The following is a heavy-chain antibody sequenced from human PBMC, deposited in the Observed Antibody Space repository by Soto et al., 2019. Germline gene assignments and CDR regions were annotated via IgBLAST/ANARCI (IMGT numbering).Heavy chain of an antibody. V-gene: IGHV4-39*01. D-gene: IGHD2-2*03. CDR1: GGSISDGLYY. CDR3: AGMDIVVVPAAKASPKSTGGLGMDV. Sequence: SETLSLTCTVSGGSISDGLYYWGWIRQPPGKELEWIGSVNYTGSTNYNPSLKSRVTISADTSKNQFSLRLSSVTAADTAVYYCAGMDIVVVPAAKASPKSTGGLGMDVWGQGTTVTVSS. CDR2: VNYTGST. J-gene: IGHJ6*02.